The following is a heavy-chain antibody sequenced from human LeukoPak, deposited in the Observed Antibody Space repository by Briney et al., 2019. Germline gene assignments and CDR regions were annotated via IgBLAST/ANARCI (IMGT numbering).Heavy chain of an antibody. CDR1: GGSISSSSYY. CDR2: IYYSGST. V-gene: IGHV4-39*02. J-gene: IGHJ4*02. Sequence: SETLSLTCTVSGGSISSSSYYWGWIRQPPGKGLEWIGSIYYSGSTHYNPSLKGRVTISVDTSKNQFSLQLNSVTPEDTAVYYCARDRLRTFDYWGQGTLVTVSS. CDR3: ARDRLRTFDY.